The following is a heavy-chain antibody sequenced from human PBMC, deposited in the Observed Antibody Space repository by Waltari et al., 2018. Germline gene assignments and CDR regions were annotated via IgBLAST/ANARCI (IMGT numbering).Heavy chain of an antibody. Sequence: VQLLESGGGLVQSGGSLRLSCAASGFTFSSAAMTWVRQAPGKGVEWVSVISGSGGSTDYADSVKGRFTISRDNSKNTLYLQMNNLRVEDTAVYYCASSLYGDYTQIWGRVFDYWGQGTLVTVSS. CDR2: ISGSGGST. CDR3: ASSLYGDYTQIWGRVFDY. V-gene: IGHV3-23*01. D-gene: IGHD4-17*01. J-gene: IGHJ4*02. CDR1: GFTFSSAA.